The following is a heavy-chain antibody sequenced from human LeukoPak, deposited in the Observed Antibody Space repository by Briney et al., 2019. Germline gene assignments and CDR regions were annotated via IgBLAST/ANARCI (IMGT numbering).Heavy chain of an antibody. CDR3: AKEGGPYYYGSGSYSAYDY. V-gene: IGHV3-23*01. J-gene: IGHJ4*02. CDR2: ISGSGGST. CDR1: GFTFSSYA. D-gene: IGHD3-10*01. Sequence: GGSLRLSCAAPGFTFSSYAMSWVRQAPGKGLEWVSAISGSGGSTYYADSVKGRFTISRDNSKNTLYLQMNSLRAEDTAVYYCAKEGGPYYYGSGSYSAYDYWGQGTLVTVSS.